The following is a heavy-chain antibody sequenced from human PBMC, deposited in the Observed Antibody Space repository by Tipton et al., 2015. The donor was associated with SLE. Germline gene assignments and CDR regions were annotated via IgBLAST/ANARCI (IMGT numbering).Heavy chain of an antibody. CDR1: GGSMSSYH. V-gene: IGHV4-4*07. Sequence: TLSLTCTVSGGSMSSYHWSWIRQAAGKGLEWIGRFDPNGSTRYNPSFQSRVTMSMDTSKKLFSLWLSSVTAADTAVYYCAAHAAGRGGSGYWGQGTLVTVSS. CDR3: AAHAAGRGGSGY. CDR2: FDPNGST. J-gene: IGHJ4*02. D-gene: IGHD2-15*01.